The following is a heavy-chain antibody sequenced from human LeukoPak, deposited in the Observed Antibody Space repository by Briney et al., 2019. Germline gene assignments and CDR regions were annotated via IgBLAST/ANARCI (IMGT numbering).Heavy chain of an antibody. CDR1: GFTFSSYS. V-gene: IGHV3-21*01. J-gene: IGHJ3*01. CDR3: ARDPY. CDR2: ISSRTNYI. Sequence: GGSLRLSCAASGFTFSSYSMNWVRQAPGKGLEWVSSISSRTNYIDYADSVKGRFTVSRDNAKNSLYLQMSNLRAEDPAVYYCARDPYWGQGTMVTVSS.